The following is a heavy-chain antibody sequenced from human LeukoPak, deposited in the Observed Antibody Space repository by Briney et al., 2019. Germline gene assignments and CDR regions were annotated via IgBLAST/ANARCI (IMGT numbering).Heavy chain of an antibody. CDR2: IYYSGST. Sequence: SETLSLTCTVAGGSISSYYWSWIRQPPGKGLEWIGYIYYSGSTNYNPSLKSRVTISVDTSKNQFSLKLSSVTAADTAVYYCARNSIAAAGNIIDYWGQGTLVTVSS. CDR3: ARNSIAAAGNIIDY. CDR1: GGSISSYY. J-gene: IGHJ4*02. V-gene: IGHV4-59*08. D-gene: IGHD6-13*01.